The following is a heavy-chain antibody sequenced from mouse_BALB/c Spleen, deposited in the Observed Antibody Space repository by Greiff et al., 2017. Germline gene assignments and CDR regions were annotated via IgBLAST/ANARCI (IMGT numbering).Heavy chain of an antibody. V-gene: IGHV2-9*02. CDR2: IWAGGST. J-gene: IGHJ4*01. CDR1: GFSLTSYG. Sequence: VMLVESGPGLVAPSQSLSITCTVSGFSLTSYGVHWVRQPPGKGLEWLGVIWAGGSTNYNSALMSRLSISKDNSKSQVFLKMNSLQTDDTAMYYCARVWGYDGYYAMDYWGQGTSVTVSS. D-gene: IGHD2-2*01. CDR3: ARVWGYDGYYAMDY.